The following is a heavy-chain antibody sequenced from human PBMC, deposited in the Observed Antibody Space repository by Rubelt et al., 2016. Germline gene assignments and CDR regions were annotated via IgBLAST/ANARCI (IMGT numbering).Heavy chain of an antibody. D-gene: IGHD3-9*01. Sequence: QVQLQQWGAGLLKPSETLSLTCGVYGESISGYYWSWIRQPPGKGLEWIGEISHRGSTNYNPFLKSRVTISVDTSKNQFSLKRSSVTAADTAVYYCAREKSELRYFDWLSTYFDYWGQGTLVTVSS. CDR3: AREKSELRYFDWLSTYFDY. V-gene: IGHV4-34*01. J-gene: IGHJ4*02. CDR2: ISHRGST. CDR1: GESISGYY.